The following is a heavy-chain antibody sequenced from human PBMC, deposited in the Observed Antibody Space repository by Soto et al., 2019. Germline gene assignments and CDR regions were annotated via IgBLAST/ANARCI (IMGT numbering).Heavy chain of an antibody. CDR2: IYYRGST. Sequence: QVQLQESGPGLVKPSETLSLTCTVSGGSISSYYWSWLRQPPGKGLEWIGYIYYRGSTDYNPSLKSRGTISVDTSNNQFSLKLSSVTAADTAVYYCARHYSAYSSSDWFDPWGQGTLVTVSS. D-gene: IGHD6-6*01. CDR1: GGSISSYY. J-gene: IGHJ5*02. CDR3: ARHYSAYSSSDWFDP. V-gene: IGHV4-59*08.